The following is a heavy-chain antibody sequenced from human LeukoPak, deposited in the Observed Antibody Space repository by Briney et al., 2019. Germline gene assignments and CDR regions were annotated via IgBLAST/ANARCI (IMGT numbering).Heavy chain of an antibody. J-gene: IGHJ4*02. CDR3: ATPSGAAAGTNFDY. Sequence: GGSLRLSCAASGFTFSSYSMNWVRQAPGKGLEWVSSISSSSSYIYYADSVKGRFTISRDNAKNSLYLQMNSLRAEDTAVYYCATPSGAAAGTNFDYWGQGTLVTVSS. CDR1: GFTFSSYS. CDR2: ISSSSSYI. V-gene: IGHV3-21*01. D-gene: IGHD6-13*01.